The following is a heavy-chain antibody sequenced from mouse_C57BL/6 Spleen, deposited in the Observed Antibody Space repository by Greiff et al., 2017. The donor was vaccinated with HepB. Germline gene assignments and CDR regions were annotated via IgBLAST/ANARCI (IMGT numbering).Heavy chain of an antibody. D-gene: IGHD1-1*01. CDR1: GYTFTSYW. J-gene: IGHJ1*03. V-gene: IGHV1-69*01. CDR2: IDPSDSYT. Sequence: QVQLQQPGAELVMPGASVKLSCKASGYTFTSYWMHWVKQTPGQGLEWIGEIDPSDSYTTYNQKFKGKSTLTVDKSSSTAYMQLSSLTSEDSAVYYCARTITTVVATDWYFDVWGTGTTVTVSS. CDR3: ARTITTVVATDWYFDV.